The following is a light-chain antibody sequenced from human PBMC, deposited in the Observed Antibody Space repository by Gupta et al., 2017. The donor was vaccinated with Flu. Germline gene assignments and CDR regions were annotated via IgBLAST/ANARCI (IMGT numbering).Light chain of an antibody. CDR1: KLGDKY. CDR2: QDR. V-gene: IGLV3-1*01. CDR3: KGWKRSTGV. Sequence: SYELPQPPSVSVSPVQTASITCSGDKLGDKYACWYQQKPGKSTVLGIYQDRKRPSGIPERFYGANSATKDNMKIRGSEAMEYSCELCKGWKRSTGVFGGGTKLPVL. J-gene: IGLJ3*02.